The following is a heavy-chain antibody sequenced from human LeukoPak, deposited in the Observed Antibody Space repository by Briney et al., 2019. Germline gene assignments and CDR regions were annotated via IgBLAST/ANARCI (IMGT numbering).Heavy chain of an antibody. J-gene: IGHJ6*03. D-gene: IGHD2-2*01. CDR3: ARAPHCSTTTCYEGGYYMDF. Sequence: SETLSLTCSVSGYSISSGYYWGWIRQPPGKGLEWIGTMFHSGNTFYNPSLQSRVTISVDTPKNQFSLKLSYVTAADTAVYYCARAPHCSTTTCYEGGYYMDFWGTGTTVTVSS. CDR2: MFHSGNT. CDR1: GYSISSGYY. V-gene: IGHV4-38-2*02.